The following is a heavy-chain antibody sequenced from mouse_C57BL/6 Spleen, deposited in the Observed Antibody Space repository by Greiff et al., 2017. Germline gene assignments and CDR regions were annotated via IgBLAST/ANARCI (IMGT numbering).Heavy chain of an antibody. Sequence: QVQLQQPGAELVKPGASVKLSCKASGYTFTSYWMHWVKQRPGRGLEWIGRIDPNSGGTKYNEKFKSKATLTVDKPSSTAYMQLSSLTSEDSAVYYCASVANWDTRYAMDYWGQGTSVTVSS. CDR2: IDPNSGGT. CDR1: GYTFTSYW. J-gene: IGHJ4*01. V-gene: IGHV1-72*01. D-gene: IGHD4-1*01. CDR3: ASVANWDTRYAMDY.